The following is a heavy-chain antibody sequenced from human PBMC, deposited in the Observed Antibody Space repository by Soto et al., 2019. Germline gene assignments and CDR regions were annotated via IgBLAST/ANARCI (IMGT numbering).Heavy chain of an antibody. CDR3: AKDPVTGYFDY. J-gene: IGHJ4*02. D-gene: IGHD5-18*01. CDR1: GFTFSSYA. V-gene: IGHV3-23*01. Sequence: EVQLLESGGGLVQPGGSLRLSCAASGFTFSSYAMSWVRQAPGKGLEWVSTISGSGGTTYYADSVKGRFTISRDNSKNTLYLQMNSPRAEDTAMYYCAKDPVTGYFDYWGQGTLVTVSS. CDR2: ISGSGGTT.